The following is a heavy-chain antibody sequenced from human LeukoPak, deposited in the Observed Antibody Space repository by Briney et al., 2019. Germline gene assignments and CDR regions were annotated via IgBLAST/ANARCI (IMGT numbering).Heavy chain of an antibody. Sequence: GGSLRLSCAASGFTFSSYGMHWVRQAPGKGLEWVAVIWYDGSNKYYADSVKGRFTISRDNSKNTLYLQMNSLRAEVTAVYYCARVAATAYYFDYWGQGTLVTVSS. J-gene: IGHJ4*02. CDR2: IWYDGSNK. D-gene: IGHD6-25*01. V-gene: IGHV3-33*01. CDR3: ARVAATAYYFDY. CDR1: GFTFSSYG.